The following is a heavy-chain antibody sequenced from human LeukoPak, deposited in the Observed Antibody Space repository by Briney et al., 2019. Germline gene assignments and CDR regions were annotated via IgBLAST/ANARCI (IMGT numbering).Heavy chain of an antibody. D-gene: IGHD3-9*01. V-gene: IGHV4-4*08. Sequence: SETLSLTCTVSGASISTYYWTWVRQPPGKRLEWIGNICNSGDTNYSPSNYNPSLKSRATISVDTSKNQFSLKLTSVTAADTAVYYCARELDWAPIDYWGQGTLVTVSS. CDR3: ARELDWAPIDY. CDR1: GASISTYY. CDR2: ICNSGDTNYSPS. J-gene: IGHJ4*02.